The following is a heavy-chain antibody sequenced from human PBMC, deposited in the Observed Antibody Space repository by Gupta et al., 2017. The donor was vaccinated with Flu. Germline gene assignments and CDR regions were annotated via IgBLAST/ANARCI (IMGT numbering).Heavy chain of an antibody. CDR2: ISSSSSYI. V-gene: IGHV3-21*01. Sequence: EVQLVESGGGLVKPGGSLRHSCAAPGFTLSSYSLHWVRQATWKGVEWVSSISSSSSYIYYADSVKGRFTNSRDNAKNSLYLQMSSLRAEDTAVYYCARSFDILTGYYDYWGQGTLVTVSS. CDR3: ARSFDILTGYYDY. J-gene: IGHJ4*02. D-gene: IGHD3-9*01. CDR1: GFTLSSYS.